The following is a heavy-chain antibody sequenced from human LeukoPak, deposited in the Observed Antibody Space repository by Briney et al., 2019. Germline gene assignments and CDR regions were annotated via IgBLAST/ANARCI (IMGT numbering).Heavy chain of an antibody. CDR2: INSNGGRT. CDR1: GFTFSNYA. J-gene: IGHJ4*02. V-gene: IGHV3-64*01. D-gene: IGHD3-22*01. CDR3: ARSTYYYDSSGYPGGY. Sequence: GGSLKLSCAASGFTFSNYAMHWVRQAPGEGLEYVSAINSNGGRTYYANSVKGRFTISRDNSKNTLYLQMGSLRPEDTAVYYCARSTYYYDSSGYPGGYWGQGTLVTVSS.